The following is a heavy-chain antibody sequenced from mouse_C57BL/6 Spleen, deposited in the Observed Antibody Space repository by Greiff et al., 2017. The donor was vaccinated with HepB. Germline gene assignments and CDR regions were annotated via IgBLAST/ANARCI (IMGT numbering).Heavy chain of an antibody. J-gene: IGHJ2*01. CDR2: IDPEDGET. CDR1: GFNIKDYY. V-gene: IGHV14-2*01. D-gene: IGHD1-1*01. CDR3: AREYYGSRPLDY. Sequence: EVQLQQSGAELVKPGDSVKLSCTASGFNIKDYYMHWVKQRTEQGLEWIGRIDPEDGETKYAPNFQGKATISADTSSNTAYLQLSSLTSEDTAVYYCAREYYGSRPLDYWGQGTTLTVSS.